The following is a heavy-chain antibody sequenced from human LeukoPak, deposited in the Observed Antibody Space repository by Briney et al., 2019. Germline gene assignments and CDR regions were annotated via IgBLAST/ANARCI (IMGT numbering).Heavy chain of an antibody. Sequence: MPSETLSLTCAVSGVSFDDYYWSWVRQTPGKGLEWIGEINHSGYTNDSPSLKSRVTLSIDTSRKQFSLNLRSVTVADTGIYYSTRMTAGHDYWGQGTLVTVSS. CDR3: TRMTAGHDY. J-gene: IGHJ4*02. CDR2: INHSGYT. V-gene: IGHV4-34*01. D-gene: IGHD2-21*02. CDR1: GVSFDDYY.